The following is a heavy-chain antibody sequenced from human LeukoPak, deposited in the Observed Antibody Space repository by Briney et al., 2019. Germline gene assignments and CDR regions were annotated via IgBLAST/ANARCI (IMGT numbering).Heavy chain of an antibody. CDR2: MNQDGSEK. Sequence: GGSLGLSCAASGFTFSNYWMSWVRQAPGKGLEWVANMNQDGSEKYYVDSVKGRFTISRDNAKNSLYLQMNGLRAEDTAVYYCGYCSGGSCFDYWGQGTLVTVSS. V-gene: IGHV3-7*03. CDR3: GYCSGGSCFDY. D-gene: IGHD2-15*01. CDR1: GFTFSNYW. J-gene: IGHJ4*02.